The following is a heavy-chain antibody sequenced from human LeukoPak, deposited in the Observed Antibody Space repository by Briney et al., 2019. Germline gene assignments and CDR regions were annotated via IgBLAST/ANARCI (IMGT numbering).Heavy chain of an antibody. CDR3: ARGPPRGKYYYMDV. CDR1: GFTFSSFD. V-gene: IGHV3-13*01. J-gene: IGHJ6*03. Sequence: GGSLRLSCAASGFTFSSFDMHWVRQPTGQGLEWVSTIGTASDTYYPGSVEGRFTLSRDNAKNSLYLQKNSLTAGDTAVYYCARGPPRGKYYYMDVWGKGTTVTVSS. D-gene: IGHD1-1*01. CDR2: IGTASDT.